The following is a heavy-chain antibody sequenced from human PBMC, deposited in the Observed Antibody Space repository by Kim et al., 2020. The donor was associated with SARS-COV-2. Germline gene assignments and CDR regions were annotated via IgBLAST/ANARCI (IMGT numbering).Heavy chain of an antibody. CDR3: ARDRTRDFASYTMDV. CDR2: ISTSSSFI. D-gene: IGHD3-9*01. Sequence: GGSLRLSCAASGFTFSTYSMNWVRQAPGKGLEWVSSISTSSSFIYYADSVKGRFTISRDNAKNSLYLQMNNLRAEDTAVYYCARDRTRDFASYTMDVWG. CDR1: GFTFSTYS. V-gene: IGHV3-21*03. J-gene: IGHJ6*02.